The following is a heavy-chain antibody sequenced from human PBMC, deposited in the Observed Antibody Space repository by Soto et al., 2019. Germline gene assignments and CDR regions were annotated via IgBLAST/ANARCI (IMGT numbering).Heavy chain of an antibody. V-gene: IGHV1-69*01. CDR2: IIPIFGTA. Sequence: QVQLVQSGAEVKKPGSSVKVSCKASGGTFSSYAISWVRQAPGQGLEWMGGIIPIFGTANYAQKFQGRVTITADESTSTAYMELSSLRSEDTAVYYCARAMGIAVAGTYYYGMDVWGQGTTVTVSS. J-gene: IGHJ6*02. CDR3: ARAMGIAVAGTYYYGMDV. D-gene: IGHD6-19*01. CDR1: GGTFSSYA.